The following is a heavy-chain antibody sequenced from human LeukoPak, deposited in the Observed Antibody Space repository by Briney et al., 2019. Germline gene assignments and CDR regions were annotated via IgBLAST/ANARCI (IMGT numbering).Heavy chain of an antibody. CDR2: IGTRRTSI. CDR1: GFTFGSYS. CDR3: TKDIMYYYDFKSGYFDI. Sequence: PGGSLRLSCAASGFTFGSYSMNWVRQTPGKGLEWVSSIGTRRTSIYYADSVKGRFIISRDNSRSALYLEMNNLRLDDVALYYCTKDIMYYYDFKSGYFDIWGQGTLVTVSS. J-gene: IGHJ4*02. V-gene: IGHV3-21*04. D-gene: IGHD3-22*01.